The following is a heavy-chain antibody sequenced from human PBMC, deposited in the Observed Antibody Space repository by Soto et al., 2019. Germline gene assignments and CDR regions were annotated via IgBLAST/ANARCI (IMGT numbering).Heavy chain of an antibody. J-gene: IGHJ6*02. CDR1: GGPISSYY. D-gene: IGHD6-19*01. V-gene: IGHV4-4*07. Sequence: SETLSLTCTVSGGPISSYYWSWIRQPAGKGLEWIGRIYMNGSTNYNPSLKSRVTVSVDTSKSQFSLVLNSVTAADTAVYYCVRDGSSGWYYYGMDVWGQGTPVTVSS. CDR3: VRDGSSGWYYYGMDV. CDR2: IYMNGST.